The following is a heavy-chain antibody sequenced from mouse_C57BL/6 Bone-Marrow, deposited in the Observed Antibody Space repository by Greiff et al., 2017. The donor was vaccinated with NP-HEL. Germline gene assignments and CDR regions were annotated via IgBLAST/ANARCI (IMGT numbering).Heavy chain of an antibody. CDR1: GFTFSSYG. CDR2: ISSGGSYT. V-gene: IGHV5-6*01. J-gene: IGHJ3*01. Sequence: EVQLVESGGDLVKPGGSLKLSCAASGFTFSSYGMSWVRQTPDKRLEWVATISSGGSYTYYPDSVKGRFTISRDNAKDTLYLQMSSLKSEDTAMYYCAKHWRWLLLAYWGQGTLVTVSA. D-gene: IGHD2-3*01. CDR3: AKHWRWLLLAY.